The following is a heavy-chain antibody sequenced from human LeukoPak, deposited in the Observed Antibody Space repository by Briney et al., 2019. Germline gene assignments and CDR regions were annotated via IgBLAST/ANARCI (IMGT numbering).Heavy chain of an antibody. V-gene: IGHV3-21*01. CDR1: GFTFSSYS. J-gene: IGHJ5*02. CDR3: ARESGYCSSTSCYNWFDP. D-gene: IGHD2-2*01. CDR2: ISSSSSYI. Sequence: GGSLLLSCTASGFTFSSYSMNWVRQAPGKGLEWVSSISSSSSYIYYADSVKGRFTISRDNAKNSLYLQMNSLRAEDTAVYYCARESGYCSSTSCYNWFDPWGQGTLVTVSS.